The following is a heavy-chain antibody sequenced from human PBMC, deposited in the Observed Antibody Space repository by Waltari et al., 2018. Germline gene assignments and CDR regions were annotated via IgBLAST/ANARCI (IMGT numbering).Heavy chain of an antibody. V-gene: IGHV3-43D*04. Sequence: EVQLVESGGVVVQPGGSLRLSCAASGFTFDDYAMHWVRQAPGQGLEWVSLISWDGGSTYYADSVKGRFTISRDNSKNSLYLQMNSLRAEDTALYYCAKVMGYCSSTSCYEAYYYGMDVWGQGTTVTVSS. CDR2: ISWDGGST. D-gene: IGHD2-2*01. CDR3: AKVMGYCSSTSCYEAYYYGMDV. CDR1: GFTFDDYA. J-gene: IGHJ6*02.